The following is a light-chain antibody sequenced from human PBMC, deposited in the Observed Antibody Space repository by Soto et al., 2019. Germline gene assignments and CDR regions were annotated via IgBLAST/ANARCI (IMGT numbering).Light chain of an antibody. V-gene: IGKV3-20*01. CDR3: QHHGSSFTWT. J-gene: IGKJ1*01. CDR1: QRITSSF. Sequence: DIVLTQSPGTLSLSPGETATLSCRASQRITSSFLTWYQQRPGQAPRLLIYGASNRATGIPDRFSGGGSGTDFTLTISRLEPEDFALFYCQHHGSSFTWTFGQGTKVEIK. CDR2: GAS.